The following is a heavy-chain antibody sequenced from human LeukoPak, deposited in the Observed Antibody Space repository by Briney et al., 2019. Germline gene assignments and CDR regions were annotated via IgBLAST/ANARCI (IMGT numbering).Heavy chain of an antibody. D-gene: IGHD4-11*01. CDR3: ARDSDYSGNGNGDWFDP. CDR2: ISTYFGVT. V-gene: IGHV1-18*04. CDR1: GFRFSSFG. J-gene: IGHJ5*02. Sequence: ASVNVSCKASGFRFSSFGVSWVRQAPGQGLEWMGWISTYFGVTHYAEKFEDRVTMTIDTSTTTAYMELRSLRYDDTAVYYCARDSDYSGNGNGDWFDPWGQGTVVTVS.